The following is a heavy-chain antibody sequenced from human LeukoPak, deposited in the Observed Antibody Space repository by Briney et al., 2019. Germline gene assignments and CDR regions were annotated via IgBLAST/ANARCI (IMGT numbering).Heavy chain of an antibody. J-gene: IGHJ4*02. V-gene: IGHV3-7*01. Sequence: GGSLRLSCAASGFTFSSYWMNWVRQAPGKGLEWVANIKQDGSEKYYVDSVKGRFTISRDNSKKTLYLQMNSLRGEDTAVYYCATVEEEYGDLYFFDDWGQGTLVTVST. CDR2: IKQDGSEK. D-gene: IGHD4-17*01. CDR1: GFTFSSYW. CDR3: ATVEEEYGDLYFFDD.